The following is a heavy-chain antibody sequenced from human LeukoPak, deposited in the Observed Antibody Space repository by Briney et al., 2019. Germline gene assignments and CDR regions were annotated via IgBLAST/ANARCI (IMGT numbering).Heavy chain of an antibody. Sequence: GGSLRLSCSASGFTFSNYEMNWVRQAPGKGLEWVSYIASSGSTIYYADSVKGRFTISRDNAKSSLYLQMNSLRADDTAVYYCATSRGYFFRWFQHWGQGTLVTVSS. CDR2: IASSGSTI. D-gene: IGHD3-22*01. J-gene: IGHJ1*01. CDR1: GFTFSNYE. V-gene: IGHV3-48*03. CDR3: ATSRGYFFRWFQH.